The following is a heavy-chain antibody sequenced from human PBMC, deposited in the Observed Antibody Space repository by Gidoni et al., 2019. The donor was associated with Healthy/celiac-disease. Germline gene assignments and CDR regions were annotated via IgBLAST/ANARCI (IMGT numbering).Heavy chain of an antibody. Sequence: QVQLQESGPGLVKPSQTLSLTCTVSGGSLSSDGYYWSWIRQHPGKGLEWIEYIYYSGSTYYNPSLKSRVTISVDTSKNQFSLKLSSVTAADTAVYYCARDNPTESSGYFHFDYWGQGTLVTVSS. CDR3: ARDNPTESSGYFHFDY. V-gene: IGHV4-31*03. CDR1: GGSLSSDGYY. D-gene: IGHD3-22*01. CDR2: IYYSGST. J-gene: IGHJ4*02.